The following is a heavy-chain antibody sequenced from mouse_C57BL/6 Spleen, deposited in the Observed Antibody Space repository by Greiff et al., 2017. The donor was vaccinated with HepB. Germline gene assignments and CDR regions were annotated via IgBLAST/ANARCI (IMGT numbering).Heavy chain of an antibody. V-gene: IGHV10-3*01. Sequence: EVKLMESGGGLVQPKGSLKLSCAASGFPFNTYAMHWVRQAPGKGLEWVARIRSKSSNYATYYADSVKDRFTISRDDSQSMLYLQMNNLKPEDTAMYYCVLDSITTGVAPRYFDVWGTGTTVTVSS. CDR1: GFPFNTYA. CDR3: VLDSITTGVAPRYFDV. J-gene: IGHJ1*03. D-gene: IGHD1-1*01. CDR2: IRSKSSNYAT.